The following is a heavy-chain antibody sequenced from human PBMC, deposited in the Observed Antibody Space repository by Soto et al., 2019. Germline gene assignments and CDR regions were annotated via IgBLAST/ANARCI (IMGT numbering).Heavy chain of an antibody. CDR1: GGTISTNV. Sequence: QVQLMQSGAEVKKPGSSVKVSCKASGGTISTNVISWVRQAPGQGLEWMGEIMPIFAAPNNAQKFQGRLTITADTITTTVYMELSSLTSEDTAVYFCATGARYCSGGSCYPDDWGQGTLVIVSS. CDR2: IMPIFAAP. CDR3: ATGARYCSGGSCYPDD. J-gene: IGHJ4*02. D-gene: IGHD2-15*01. V-gene: IGHV1-69*06.